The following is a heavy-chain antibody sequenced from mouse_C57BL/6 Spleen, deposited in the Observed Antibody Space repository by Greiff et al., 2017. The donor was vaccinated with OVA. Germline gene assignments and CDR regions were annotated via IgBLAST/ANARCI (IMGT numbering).Heavy chain of an antibody. CDR2: INPNNGGT. CDR1: GYTFTDYY. CDR3: ARGGLTTVVATKAMDD. V-gene: IGHV1-26*01. D-gene: IGHD1-1*01. J-gene: IGHJ4*01. Sequence: VQLQQSGPELVKPGASVKISCKASGYTFTDYYMNWVKQSHGKSLEWIGDINPNNGGTSYNQKFKGKATLTVDKSSSTAYMELRSLTSEDSAVYYCARGGLTTVVATKAMDDWGQGTSVTVSS.